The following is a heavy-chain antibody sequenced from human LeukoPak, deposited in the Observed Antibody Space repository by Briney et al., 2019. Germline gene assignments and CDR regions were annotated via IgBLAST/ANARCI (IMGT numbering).Heavy chain of an antibody. V-gene: IGHV3-23*01. D-gene: IGHD2-15*01. CDR1: GFTLRNYG. CDR2: SGSGGGT. Sequence: GGSLRLSCTASGFTLRNYGMTWVRQAPGKGLEWVSLSGSGGGTYYADSVKGRFTISRDNSKNTLYLQMNSLRAEDTAVYYCARRSGSSNPDFDYWGQGTLVTVSS. CDR3: ARRSGSSNPDFDY. J-gene: IGHJ4*02.